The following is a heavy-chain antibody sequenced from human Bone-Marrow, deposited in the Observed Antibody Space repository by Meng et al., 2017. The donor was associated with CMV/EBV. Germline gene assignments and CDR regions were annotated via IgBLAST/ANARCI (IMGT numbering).Heavy chain of an antibody. Sequence: GGSLRLSCAVSGFTVSNDYVAWVRQAPGKGLEWVSVIYAGGNTYYADSVKGRFTISRDNAKNSLYLQMNSLRADDTGLYFCARGLAAIGSFDYWGQGTLVTVSS. D-gene: IGHD1-26*01. CDR1: GFTVSNDY. J-gene: IGHJ4*02. V-gene: IGHV3-53*01. CDR3: ARGLAAIGSFDY. CDR2: IYAGGNT.